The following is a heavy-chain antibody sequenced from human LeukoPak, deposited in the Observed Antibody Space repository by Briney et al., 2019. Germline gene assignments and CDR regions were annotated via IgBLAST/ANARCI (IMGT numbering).Heavy chain of an antibody. V-gene: IGHV3-23*01. CDR1: GFTFSSHG. Sequence: GGSLRLSCAASGFTFSSHGMSWVCQAPGKGLEWVSTISGSGDYTYYADSVKGRFTISRDNSKNTLHLQMNSLRAEDTAAYYCAKFAQRYCSGGSRHPFDYWGQGTLVTVSS. CDR3: AKFAQRYCSGGSRHPFDY. CDR2: ISGSGDYT. D-gene: IGHD2-15*01. J-gene: IGHJ4*02.